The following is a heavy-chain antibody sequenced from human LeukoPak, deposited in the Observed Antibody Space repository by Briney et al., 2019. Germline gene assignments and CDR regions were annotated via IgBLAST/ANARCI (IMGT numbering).Heavy chain of an antibody. CDR2: INPNSGGT. J-gene: IGHJ6*03. D-gene: IGHD6-13*01. V-gene: IGHV1-2*02. CDR3: ARISPRSAAETNYYYMDV. CDR1: GYTFTGYY. Sequence: ASVKVSCKASGYTFTGYYIHWVRQAPGQGLEWMGWINPNSGGTNCAQKFQGRVTMTRDTSINTAYMELSRLTSDDTAVYYCARISPRSAAETNYYYMDVWGKGTTVTISS.